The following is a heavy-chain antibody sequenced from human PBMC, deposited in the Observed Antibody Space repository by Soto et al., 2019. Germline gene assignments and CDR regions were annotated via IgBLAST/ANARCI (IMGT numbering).Heavy chain of an antibody. CDR3: AREIYGSGSYRYYCGMDV. CDR1: GFTFSSYG. Sequence: QVQLVESGGGVVQPGRSLRLSCAASGFTFSSYGMHWVRQAPGKGLEWVAVIWYDGSNKYYADYVKGRFTISRDKSKTTLYLKMNSLRAVATAVYYCAREIYGSGSYRYYCGMDVWGQGTTVTVSS. CDR2: IWYDGSNK. D-gene: IGHD3-10*01. J-gene: IGHJ6*02. V-gene: IGHV3-33*01.